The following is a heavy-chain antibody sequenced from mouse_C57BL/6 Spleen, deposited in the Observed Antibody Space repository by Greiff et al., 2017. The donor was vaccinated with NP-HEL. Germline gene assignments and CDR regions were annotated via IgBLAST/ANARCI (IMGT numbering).Heavy chain of an antibody. D-gene: IGHD5-5*01. Sequence: QVQLQQPGAELVKPGASVKMSCKASGYTFTSYWITWVKQRPGQGLEWIGDIYPGSGSTNYNEKFKSKATLTVDTSSSTAYMQLSSLTAEDSAVYYCARMHYRDYAMDYWGQGTSVTVSS. J-gene: IGHJ4*01. CDR3: ARMHYRDYAMDY. CDR2: IYPGSGST. CDR1: GYTFTSYW. V-gene: IGHV1-55*01.